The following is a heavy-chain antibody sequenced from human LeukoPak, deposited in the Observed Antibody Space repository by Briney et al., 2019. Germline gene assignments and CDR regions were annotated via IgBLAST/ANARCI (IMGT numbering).Heavy chain of an antibody. J-gene: IGHJ5*02. Sequence: SETLSLTCTGSGGSISSYYWSWIRQPAGKGLEWIGRIYTSGSTNYNPSLKSRVTMSVDTSKNQFSLKLSSVTAADTAVYYCARSIYYYDSSGYYWFDPWGQGTLVTVSS. CDR3: ARSIYYYDSSGYYWFDP. V-gene: IGHV4-4*07. D-gene: IGHD3-22*01. CDR1: GGSISSYY. CDR2: IYTSGST.